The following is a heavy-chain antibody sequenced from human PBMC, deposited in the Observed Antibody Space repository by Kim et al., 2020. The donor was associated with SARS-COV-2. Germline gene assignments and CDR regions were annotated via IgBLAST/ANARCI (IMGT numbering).Heavy chain of an antibody. CDR2: IWYDGSNK. CDR1: GFTFSSYG. CDR3: ARDPYCSGGSCYQGDAFDI. D-gene: IGHD2-15*01. V-gene: IGHV3-33*01. J-gene: IGHJ3*02. Sequence: GGSPRLSCAASGFTFSSYGMHWVRQAPGKGLEWVAVIWYDGSNKYYADSVKGRFTISRDNSKNTLYLQMNSLRAEDTAVYYCARDPYCSGGSCYQGDAFDIWGQGTMVTVSS.